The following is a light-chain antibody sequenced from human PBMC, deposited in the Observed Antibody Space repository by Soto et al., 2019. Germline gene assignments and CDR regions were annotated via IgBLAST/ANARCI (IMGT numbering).Light chain of an antibody. CDR2: GAS. CDR1: QSVSSSY. V-gene: IGKV3-20*01. J-gene: IGKJ1*01. Sequence: EILLTQSPGTLSLSPGERATLSCRASQSVSSSYLVWYQQKPGQAPRLLIYGASSRATGIPDRFSGSGSGTDFTLTISRLEPEDFAVYYCQQYGSSPPWTFGQGTKVDIK. CDR3: QQYGSSPPWT.